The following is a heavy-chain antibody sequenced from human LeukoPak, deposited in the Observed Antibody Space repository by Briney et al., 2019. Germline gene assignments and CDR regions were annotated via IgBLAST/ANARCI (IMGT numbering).Heavy chain of an antibody. CDR3: ARVGSGWYYYGMDV. D-gene: IGHD6-19*01. CDR1: GGSISSYY. Sequence: SETLSLTCTVSGGSISSYYWSWIRQPPGKGLEWIGYIYYSGSTNYNPSLKSRVTISVDTSKNQFSLKLSSVTAADTAVYYCARVGSGWYYYGMDVWGQGTTVTVSS. V-gene: IGHV4-59*01. CDR2: IYYSGST. J-gene: IGHJ6*02.